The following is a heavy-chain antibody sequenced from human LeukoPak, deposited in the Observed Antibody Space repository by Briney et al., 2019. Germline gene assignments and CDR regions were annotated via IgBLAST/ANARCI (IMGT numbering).Heavy chain of an antibody. CDR2: IYYIGST. CDR3: ASSSSWPGYFDY. D-gene: IGHD6-13*01. CDR1: GGSISSYY. V-gene: IGHV4-59*01. Sequence: PSETLSLTCTVPGGSISSYYWSWIRQPPGKGLEWTAYIYYIGSTNYNPSLKSRVTISVDTSKNQFSLKLNSVTAADTAVYYCASSSSWPGYFDYWGQGNLVTVSS. J-gene: IGHJ4*02.